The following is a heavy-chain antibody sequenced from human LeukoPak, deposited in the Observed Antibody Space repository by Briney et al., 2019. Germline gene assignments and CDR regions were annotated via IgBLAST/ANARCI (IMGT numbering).Heavy chain of an antibody. Sequence: SETLSLTCTVSGGSINSSSYYGGWIRQPPGKALEWIGSIYHSGYTYYNPSLKSRVTISVDTSKNQFSLKLRSVTAADTAVYYCARSSMFRGVTVDYWGQGTLVTVSS. CDR3: ARSSMFRGVTVDY. D-gene: IGHD3-10*01. CDR2: IYHSGYT. J-gene: IGHJ4*02. CDR1: GGSINSSSYY. V-gene: IGHV4-39*01.